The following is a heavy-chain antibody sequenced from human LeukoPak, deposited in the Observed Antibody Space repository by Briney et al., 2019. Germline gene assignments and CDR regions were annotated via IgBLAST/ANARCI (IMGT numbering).Heavy chain of an antibody. CDR3: AKDLGLLPQCFQH. Sequence: GRSLRLSCAASGFTFDDYAMHWVRQAPGKGLEWVSGISWNSGSIGYADSVKGRFTISRDNAKNSLYLQMNSLRAEDTALYYCAKDLGLLPQCFQHWGQGTLVTVSS. CDR2: ISWNSGSI. D-gene: IGHD2-15*01. V-gene: IGHV3-9*01. J-gene: IGHJ1*01. CDR1: GFTFDDYA.